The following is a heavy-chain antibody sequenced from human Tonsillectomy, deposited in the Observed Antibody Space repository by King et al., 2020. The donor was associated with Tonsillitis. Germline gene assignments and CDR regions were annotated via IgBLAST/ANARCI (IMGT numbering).Heavy chain of an antibody. V-gene: IGHV1-2*02. D-gene: IGHD3-16*01. Sequence: VQLVQSGAEVKKPGASVKVSCKASGYSFTGYYLHWVRQAPGQGPEWMGWINPKSGGTKFAQKFQGRVTMTRDTSISTAYMELGRLRSDDKAVYYCARDFITANAFDIWGQGTMVTVSS. J-gene: IGHJ3*02. CDR3: ARDFITANAFDI. CDR1: GYSFTGYY. CDR2: INPKSGGT.